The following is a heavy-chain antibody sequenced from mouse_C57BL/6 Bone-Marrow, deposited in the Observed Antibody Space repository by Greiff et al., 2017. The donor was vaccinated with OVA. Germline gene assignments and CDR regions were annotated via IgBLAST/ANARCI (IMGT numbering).Heavy chain of an antibody. CDR3: ARGLLRPLAY. Sequence: VQLQQPGAELVMPGASVKLSCKASGYTFTSYWMHWVNQRPGQGLEWIGEIDPSDSYTNYNQKFKGKSTLTVDKSSSTAYMQLSSLTSEDSAVYYCARGLLRPLAYWGQGTLVTVSA. V-gene: IGHV1-69*01. CDR1: GYTFTSYW. CDR2: IDPSDSYT. J-gene: IGHJ3*01. D-gene: IGHD1-2*01.